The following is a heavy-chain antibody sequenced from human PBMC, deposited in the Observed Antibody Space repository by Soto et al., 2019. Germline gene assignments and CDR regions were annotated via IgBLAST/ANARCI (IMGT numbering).Heavy chain of an antibody. CDR3: ARDLTGTMLSVRHFDY. J-gene: IGHJ4*02. V-gene: IGHV1-18*04. CDR1: GYTFTSYG. Sequence: QVQLVQSGAEVKKPGASVKVSCKASGYTFTSYGISWVRQAPGQGLEWMGWISAYNGNTNYAQKLQGRVPMTTDTSTSTAYMELRSLRSDDTAVYYCARDLTGTMLSVRHFDYWGQGTLVTVSS. D-gene: IGHD1-7*01. CDR2: ISAYNGNT.